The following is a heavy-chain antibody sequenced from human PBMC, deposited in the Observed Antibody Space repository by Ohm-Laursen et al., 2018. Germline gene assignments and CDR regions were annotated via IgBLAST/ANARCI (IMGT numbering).Heavy chain of an antibody. V-gene: IGHV3-30*18. D-gene: IGHD3-22*01. CDR2: ISYDGSNK. J-gene: IGHJ4*02. CDR1: GFTFSSYG. Sequence: SLRLSCAASGFTFSSYGMHWVRQAPGKGLEWVAVISYDGSNKYYADPVKGRFTISRDNSKNTLYLQMNSLRAEDTAVYYCAKGDDSSGYSHFDYWGQGTLVTVSS. CDR3: AKGDDSSGYSHFDY.